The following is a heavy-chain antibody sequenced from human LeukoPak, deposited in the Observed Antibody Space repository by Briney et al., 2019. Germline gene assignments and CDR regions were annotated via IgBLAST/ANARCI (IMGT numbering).Heavy chain of an antibody. D-gene: IGHD3-3*01. CDR2: INSDGSTT. J-gene: IGHJ3*02. CDR1: GFTLNGYW. CDR3: AKTYVSDFWSGLGI. Sequence: GGSLRLSCAAPGFTLNGYWMHWVRQAPGKGLVWVSRINSDGSTTSYADSVKGRFTISRDNSKNTLHLQMNSLRAEDTAVYYCAKTYVSDFWSGLGIWGQGTMVTVSS. V-gene: IGHV3-74*01.